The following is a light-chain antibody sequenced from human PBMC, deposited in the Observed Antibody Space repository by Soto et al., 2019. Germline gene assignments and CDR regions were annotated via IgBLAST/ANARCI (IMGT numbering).Light chain of an antibody. V-gene: IGKV3-20*01. J-gene: IGKJ3*01. CDR1: QSVSSNY. Sequence: EIVLTQSPGTQSLSPGERATLSCRASQSVSSNYLAWYQHKPGQGPRLLIYAASSRATGIPDRFSGSGSGTDFTLTISRLEPEDFALYYCQKYGSAFTFGPGTKVDIK. CDR2: AAS. CDR3: QKYGSAFT.